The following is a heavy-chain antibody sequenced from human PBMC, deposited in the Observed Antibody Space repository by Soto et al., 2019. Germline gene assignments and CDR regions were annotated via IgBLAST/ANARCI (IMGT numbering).Heavy chain of an antibody. CDR3: ARHSLALRKNNWFDP. J-gene: IGHJ5*02. V-gene: IGHV4-39*01. CDR2: IFYLGSS. CDR1: GXSIISRDLY. D-gene: IGHD3-3*02. Sequence: LSLTCTVSGXSIISRDLYWGWFRQPPGKGPEWIGSIFYLGSSYYNPSLKSRVTMSVDTSKNQLSLRLRSVTAADTALYFCARHSLALRKNNWFDPWGQGIMVTVSS.